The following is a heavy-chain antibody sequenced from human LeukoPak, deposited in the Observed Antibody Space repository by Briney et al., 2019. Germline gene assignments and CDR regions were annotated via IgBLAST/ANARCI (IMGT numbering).Heavy chain of an antibody. D-gene: IGHD2-21*02. CDR2: IYYSGST. CDR3: ARTAGKHIVVVTAIDY. J-gene: IGHJ4*02. Sequence: PSETLSLTCTVSGGSISSGGYYWSWIRQHPGKGLEWIGYIYYSGSTYYNPSLKSRVTISVDTSKNQFSLKLRSVTAADTAVYYCARTAGKHIVVVTAIDYWGQGTLVTVSS. CDR1: GGSISSGGYY. V-gene: IGHV4-31*03.